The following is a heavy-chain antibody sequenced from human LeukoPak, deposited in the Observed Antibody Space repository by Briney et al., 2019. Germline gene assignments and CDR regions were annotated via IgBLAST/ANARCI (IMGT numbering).Heavy chain of an antibody. V-gene: IGHV4-30-4*07. CDR2: IYYSGST. J-gene: IGHJ4*02. D-gene: IGHD3-22*01. Sequence: SETLSLTCAVSGGSISSGGYSWSWIRQPPGKGLEWIGYIYYSGSTYYNPSFKSRVTISVDTSKNQFSLKLSSVTAADTAVYYCARGDYDSSGYYYGFDYWGQGTLVTVSS. CDR1: GGSISSGGYS. CDR3: ARGDYDSSGYYYGFDY.